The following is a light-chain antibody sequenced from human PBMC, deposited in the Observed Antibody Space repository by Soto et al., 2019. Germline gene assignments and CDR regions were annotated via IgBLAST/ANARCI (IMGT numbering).Light chain of an antibody. Sequence: EIVMTQSPATLSVSPGERATLSCRASQSVSSNLAWYQQKPGQAPSLLIYGASTRATGTPARFSGSGSGTEFTLTISRLEPEDSAVYYCQHYDSSPPYTFGQGTKLEIK. CDR1: QSVSSN. V-gene: IGKV3-15*01. CDR3: QHYDSSPPYT. J-gene: IGKJ2*01. CDR2: GAS.